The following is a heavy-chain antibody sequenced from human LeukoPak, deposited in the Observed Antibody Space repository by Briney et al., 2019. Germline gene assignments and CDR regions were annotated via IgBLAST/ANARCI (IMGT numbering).Heavy chain of an antibody. CDR2: IYPGDSDT. CDR3: ARQISDYDPPFDY. Sequence: GESLKISCKGSGYSFTNYWIGWVRQMPGKGLEWMGIIYPGDSDTRYSPSFQGQVSISADKSISTAYLQWSSLKASDTAMYYCARQISDYDPPFDYWGQGTLVTVSS. CDR1: GYSFTNYW. D-gene: IGHD3-22*01. J-gene: IGHJ4*02. V-gene: IGHV5-51*01.